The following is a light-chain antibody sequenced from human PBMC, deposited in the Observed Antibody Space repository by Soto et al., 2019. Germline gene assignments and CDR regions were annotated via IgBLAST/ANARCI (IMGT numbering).Light chain of an antibody. CDR1: SSNIGSSA. Sequence: QSVLTQPPSASGTPGQRVTISCSGSSSNIGSSAVNWYQQLPGTAPKLLIYTNSQRPSGVPDRFSGSKSGTSASLAISGLQSEDDADYYCAAWDYSLNGYVFGTGTKLTVL. V-gene: IGLV1-44*01. J-gene: IGLJ1*01. CDR3: AAWDYSLNGYV. CDR2: TNS.